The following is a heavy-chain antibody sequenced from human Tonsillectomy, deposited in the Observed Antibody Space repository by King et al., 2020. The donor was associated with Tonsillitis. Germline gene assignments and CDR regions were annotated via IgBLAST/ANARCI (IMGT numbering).Heavy chain of an antibody. J-gene: IGHJ4*02. D-gene: IGHD6-19*01. CDR1: GFTFSNAW. CDR2: IKTKIDGGTT. CDR3: TVSSGWLDY. Sequence: VQLVESGGGLVKPGGSLRLSCAASGFTFSNAWMNWVRQAPGKGLEWVGRIKTKIDGGTTDYAAPGKGRFTISRDDSQNTLYLQMNSPKNEDTAVYYCTVSSGWLDYWGQGTLVTVSS. V-gene: IGHV3-15*07.